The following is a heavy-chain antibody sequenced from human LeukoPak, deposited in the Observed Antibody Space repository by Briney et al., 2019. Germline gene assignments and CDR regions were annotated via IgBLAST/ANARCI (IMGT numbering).Heavy chain of an antibody. CDR3: AKVAGYQPYYGMDV. Sequence: GGSLRLSCAASGFTFSSYAMSWVRQAPGKGLEWVSAISGSGGTTYYADSVKGRFTISRDNSKNTLYLQMNSLRAEDTAEYYCAKVAGYQPYYGMDVWGQETTVTVSS. CDR1: GFTFSSYA. J-gene: IGHJ6*02. D-gene: IGHD2-2*01. CDR2: ISGSGGTT. V-gene: IGHV3-23*01.